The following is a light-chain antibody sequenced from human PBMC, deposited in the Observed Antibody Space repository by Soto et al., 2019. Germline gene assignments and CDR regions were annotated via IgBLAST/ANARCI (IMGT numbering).Light chain of an antibody. CDR2: AVT. J-gene: IGLJ2*01. Sequence: QSALTQPASVSGAPGQSITISCTGTSSDVGGYNYVCWYQQHPGKAPKLIIYAVTNRPSGVSNRFSGSKSGNTASLSISGLQAEDEADYYCSSYTRSSTVVFGGGTKLTVL. CDR3: SSYTRSSTVV. V-gene: IGLV2-14*03. CDR1: SSDVGGYNY.